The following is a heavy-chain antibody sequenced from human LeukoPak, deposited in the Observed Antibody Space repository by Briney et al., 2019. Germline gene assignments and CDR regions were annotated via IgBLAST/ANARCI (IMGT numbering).Heavy chain of an antibody. D-gene: IGHD1-14*01. J-gene: IGHJ5*02. Sequence: SVKVSCKASGGTFSSYAISWVRQAPGQGLEWMGRIIPIFGTANYEQKFQGRVTITTDESTSTAYMELSSLRSEDTAVYYCARPFFAGITRDNWFDPWGQGTLVTVSS. CDR2: IIPIFGTA. CDR1: GGTFSSYA. V-gene: IGHV1-69*05. CDR3: ARPFFAGITRDNWFDP.